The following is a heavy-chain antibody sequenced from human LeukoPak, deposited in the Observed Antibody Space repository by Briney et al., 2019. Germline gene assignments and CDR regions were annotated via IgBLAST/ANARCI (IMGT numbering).Heavy chain of an antibody. D-gene: IGHD5-24*01. V-gene: IGHV1-69*06. CDR2: IIPIFGTA. CDR3: ARAGEMATITAAFDI. CDR1: GGTFSSYA. J-gene: IGHJ3*02. Sequence: GASVKVSCKASGGTFSSYAISWVRQAPGQGLEWMGGIIPIFGTANYAQKFQGRVTITADKSMSTAYMELSSLRSEDTAVYYCARAGEMATITAAFDIWGQGTMVTVSS.